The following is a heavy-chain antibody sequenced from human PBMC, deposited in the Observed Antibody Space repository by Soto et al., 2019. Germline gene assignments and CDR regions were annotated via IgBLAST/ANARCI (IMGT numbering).Heavy chain of an antibody. Sequence: GESLKISCKGSGYSFTSYWIGWVRQMPGKGLEWMGIIYPGESDTRYSPSFQGQVTISADKSIRTAYLQWSSLKASDTVMYYCARFVNYYGSGAPYYYYYMDVWGKGTTVTVSS. CDR1: GYSFTSYW. D-gene: IGHD3-10*01. CDR3: ARFVNYYGSGAPYYYYYMDV. V-gene: IGHV5-51*01. CDR2: IYPGESDT. J-gene: IGHJ6*03.